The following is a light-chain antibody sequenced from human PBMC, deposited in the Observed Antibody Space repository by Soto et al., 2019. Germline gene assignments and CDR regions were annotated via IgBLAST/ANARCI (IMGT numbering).Light chain of an antibody. Sequence: QSALTQFPSASGSPGQSVTISCTGTSSDVGGYRYVSWYQQHPGNAPKLIIYEVTKRPSGVPDRFSGSKSGNTASLTVSGLQAEDEADYYCSSYAGSNNVVFGGGTQLTVL. CDR1: SSDVGGYRY. V-gene: IGLV2-8*01. CDR3: SSYAGSNNVV. CDR2: EVT. J-gene: IGLJ2*01.